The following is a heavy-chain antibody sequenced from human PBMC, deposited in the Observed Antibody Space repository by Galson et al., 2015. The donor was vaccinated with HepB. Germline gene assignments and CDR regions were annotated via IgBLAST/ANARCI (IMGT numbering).Heavy chain of an antibody. D-gene: IGHD2-15*01. J-gene: IGHJ3*02. V-gene: IGHV3-23*01. CDR1: GFTFNTCA. CDR3: AKDMGTGGSWRLHDAFDI. Sequence: SLRLSCAASGFTFNTCAMSWVRQAPGKGPQWVSFTTSSGLTTLYADSVKGRFTISRDNSKNTLYLQMDSLRAEDTAVYYCAKDMGTGGSWRLHDAFDIWGPGTRVTVSS. CDR2: TTSSGLTT.